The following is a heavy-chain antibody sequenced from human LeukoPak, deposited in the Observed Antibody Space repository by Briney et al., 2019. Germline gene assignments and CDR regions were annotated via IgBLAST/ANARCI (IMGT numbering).Heavy chain of an antibody. CDR1: GFTFSSYA. CDR2: ISYDGSNK. J-gene: IGHJ4*02. V-gene: IGHV3-30-3*01. CDR3: ARDMMERTFDY. D-gene: IGHD1-1*01. Sequence: PGRSLRLSCAASGFTFSSYAMHWVRQAPGKGLEWVAVISYDGSNKYYADSVKGRFTISRDNSKNTLYLQMNSLRAEDTAVYYCARDMMERTFDYWGQGTLVTVSS.